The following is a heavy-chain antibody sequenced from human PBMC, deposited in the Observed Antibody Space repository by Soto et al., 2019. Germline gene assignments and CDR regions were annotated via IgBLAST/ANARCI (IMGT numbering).Heavy chain of an antibody. D-gene: IGHD2-2*01. CDR3: ARDSTRRGACDI. CDR1: NGSFSVYY. Sequence: QVQLQQWGAGLLKPSETLSLTCAVYNGSFSVYYWTWFRQPPGKGLEWIGEINHSGSTNYNPSLKSRVTISVDTSTTQFSLKLSSVTAADTAVYYCARDSTRRGACDIWGQGTMVTVSS. V-gene: IGHV4-34*02. J-gene: IGHJ3*02. CDR2: INHSGST.